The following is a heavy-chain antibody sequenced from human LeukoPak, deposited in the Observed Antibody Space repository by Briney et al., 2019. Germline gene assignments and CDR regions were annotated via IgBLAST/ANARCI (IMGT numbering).Heavy chain of an antibody. CDR1: SASVTSHH. J-gene: IGHJ4*02. CDR2: VHFSGST. D-gene: IGHD3-22*01. CDR3: AKDDSSRDDSVGYHY. V-gene: IGHV4-4*07. Sequence: SETLSLTCVCSSASVTSHHWAWIRQPAGKGLEWVGRVHFSGSTNYNPSLRSRVAISLDKSKNELSLTLKSVSAADTAVYFCAKDDSSRDDSVGYHYWGRGVLVTVSS.